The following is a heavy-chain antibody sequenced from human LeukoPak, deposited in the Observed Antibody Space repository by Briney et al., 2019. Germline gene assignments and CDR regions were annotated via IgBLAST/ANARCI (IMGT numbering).Heavy chain of an antibody. CDR3: ARPYYYDSSGYFG. CDR1: GFTFSGYY. D-gene: IGHD3-22*01. J-gene: IGHJ4*02. V-gene: IGHV3-11*06. Sequence: TGGSLRLSCTASGFTFSGYYMSWIRQAPGKGLEWVSYISSSSSYTNYADSVKGRFTISRDNAKNSPYLQMNSLRAEDTAVYYCARPYYYDSSGYFGWGQGTLVTVSS. CDR2: ISSSSSYT.